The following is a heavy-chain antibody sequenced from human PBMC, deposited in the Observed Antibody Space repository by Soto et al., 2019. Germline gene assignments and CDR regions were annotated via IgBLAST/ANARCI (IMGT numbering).Heavy chain of an antibody. Sequence: DSVKVSCKASGYTFTRYTMNWVHQAPGQRLEWMGWINPDNGNTKSSQKFQDRVIITRDTSASTAYMDLSSLRSEDTAVYYCARGIATGQLDPWGQGPLVTVSS. J-gene: IGHJ5*02. D-gene: IGHD2-15*01. CDR2: INPDNGNT. CDR3: ARGIATGQLDP. CDR1: GYTFTRYT. V-gene: IGHV1-3*01.